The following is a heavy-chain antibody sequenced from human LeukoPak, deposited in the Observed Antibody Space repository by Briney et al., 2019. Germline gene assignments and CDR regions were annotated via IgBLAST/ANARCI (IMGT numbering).Heavy chain of an antibody. CDR3: ARVGDHYHWNFDL. J-gene: IGHJ2*01. D-gene: IGHD3-10*01. Sequence: GGSLRLPCAASGFTVGTKYMNWVRQAPGKGLEWVSILYSGGDTYYADSVKGRFTISRDSSRNTLSLQMNSLRVEDTAVYYCARVGDHYHWNFDLWGRGTLVTVSS. CDR2: LYSGGDT. V-gene: IGHV3-53*01. CDR1: GFTVGTKY.